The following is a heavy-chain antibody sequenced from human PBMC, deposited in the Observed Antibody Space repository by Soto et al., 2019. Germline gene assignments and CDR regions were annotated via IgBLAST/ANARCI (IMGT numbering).Heavy chain of an antibody. V-gene: IGHV3-23*01. Sequence: GGSLSLSCAASGFTFSSYAMSWVRQAPGKGLEWVSAISGSGGSTYYADSVKGRFTISRDNSKKTLYLQMNSLRAEDTAVYYCAKDLTPTSHDYWGQGTLVTVSS. J-gene: IGHJ4*02. CDR2: ISGSGGST. CDR1: GFTFSSYA. D-gene: IGHD2-2*01. CDR3: AKDLTPTSHDY.